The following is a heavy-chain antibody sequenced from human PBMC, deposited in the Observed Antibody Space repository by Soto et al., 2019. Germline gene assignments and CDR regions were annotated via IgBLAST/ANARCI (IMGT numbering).Heavy chain of an antibody. V-gene: IGHV1-18*04. Sequence: ASVKVSCKASGYTFTSYGINWVRQAPGQGLEWMGWISAYNGNTNYAQKLQGRVTMTTDTSTSTAYMELRSLRSDDTAVYYCARAGELVVVAAADYWGQGTLVTVSS. CDR3: ARAGELVVVAAADY. CDR1: GYTFTSYG. J-gene: IGHJ4*02. CDR2: ISAYNGNT. D-gene: IGHD2-15*01.